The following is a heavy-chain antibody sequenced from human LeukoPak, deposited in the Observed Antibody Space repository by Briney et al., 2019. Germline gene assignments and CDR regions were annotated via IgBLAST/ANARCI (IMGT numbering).Heavy chain of an antibody. CDR1: GFSFSRYS. D-gene: IGHD3-16*01. CDR3: MSYAGRSDDY. Sequence: GVSLTLSCAASGFSFSRYSMNWVRQAPGKGLEWVSSISSSSSYRYYADSVKGRFTIYRDNAKNSLHLQVNSLRAEDTAVYYCMSYAGRSDDYWGQGTLVTVSS. J-gene: IGHJ4*02. CDR2: ISSSSSYR. V-gene: IGHV3-21*01.